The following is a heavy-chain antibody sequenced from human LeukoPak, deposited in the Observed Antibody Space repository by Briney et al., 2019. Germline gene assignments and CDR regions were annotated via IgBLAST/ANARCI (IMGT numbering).Heavy chain of an antibody. CDR2: IYTSGGT. D-gene: IGHD1-26*01. Sequence: PSETLSLTCTVAGGSISSGSYYWSWIRQPAGKGLEWIGRIYTSGGTNYNPSLKSRVTISVDTSKNQFSLKLSSVAAVDTAVYYCARGPVGGATYYDGDAFDIWGQGTMVTVSS. V-gene: IGHV4-61*02. J-gene: IGHJ3*02. CDR3: ARGPVGGATYYDGDAFDI. CDR1: GGSISSGSYY.